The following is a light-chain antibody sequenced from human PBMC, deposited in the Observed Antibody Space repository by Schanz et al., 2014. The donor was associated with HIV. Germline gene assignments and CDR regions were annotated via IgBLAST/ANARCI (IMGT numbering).Light chain of an antibody. CDR2: DVS. J-gene: IGLJ2*01. Sequence: QSALTQPASVSGSPGQSITISCTGTSSDVGAYNYVSWYQHHPGKAPKLMIYDVSNRPSGISNRFSGSKSGNTASLTISGLQPDDEADYYCTSYTTNRTVAFGGGTKLTVL. CDR3: TSYTTNRTVA. CDR1: SSDVGAYNY. V-gene: IGLV2-14*03.